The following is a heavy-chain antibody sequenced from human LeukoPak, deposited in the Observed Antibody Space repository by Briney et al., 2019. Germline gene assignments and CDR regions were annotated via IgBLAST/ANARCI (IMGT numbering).Heavy chain of an antibody. D-gene: IGHD3-10*01. CDR2: INPSGGST. CDR3: AREAESASRGNWFDP. J-gene: IGHJ5*02. V-gene: IGHV1-46*01. CDR1: GYNFISYY. Sequence: ASVKVSCKASGYNFISYYMHWVRQAPGQGLEWMGIINPSGGSTSYAQKFQDRVTMTRDTSTSTVYMELSSLKSDDTAVYFCAREAESASRGNWFDPWGQGTLVIVSS.